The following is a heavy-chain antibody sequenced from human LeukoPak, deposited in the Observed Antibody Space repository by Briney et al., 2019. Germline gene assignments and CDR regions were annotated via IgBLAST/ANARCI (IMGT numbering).Heavy chain of an antibody. CDR1: GGSFSGYY. J-gene: IGHJ5*02. D-gene: IGHD2-2*01. CDR2: VYHSGST. CDR3: ARVLSIVVVPGATFWFDP. V-gene: IGHV4-34*01. Sequence: SETLSLTCAVYGGSFSGYYWSWIRQPPGKGLEWIGHVYHSGSTNYNPSLRSRVTISVDTSKNQLSLKLSSVTAADTAVYHCARVLSIVVVPGATFWFDPWGQGTLVTVSS.